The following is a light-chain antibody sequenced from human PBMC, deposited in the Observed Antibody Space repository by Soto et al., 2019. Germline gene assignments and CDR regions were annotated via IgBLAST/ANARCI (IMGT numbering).Light chain of an antibody. V-gene: IGKV1-39*01. J-gene: IGKJ1*01. Sequence: DIHITQSTSSLSASVGDRVTVTCRASQSISIYLNWYQLKPGKAPKLLIYAASSLQSGVPSRFSGSGSGTDFTLTISSLQPEDFATYYCQQSYSTPLRFGQGNTVDIK. CDR3: QQSYSTPLR. CDR1: QSISIY. CDR2: AAS.